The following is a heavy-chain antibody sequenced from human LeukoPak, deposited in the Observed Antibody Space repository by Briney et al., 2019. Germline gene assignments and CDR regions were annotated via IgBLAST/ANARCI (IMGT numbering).Heavy chain of an antibody. CDR2: IYHSGST. CDR3: ARGGDCGGDCYPRYYYYYYYMDV. Sequence: SETLSLTCTVSGYSISSGYYWGWIRQPPGKGLEWIGSIYHSGSTYYNPSLKSRVTISVDTSKNQFSLKLSSVTAADTAVYYCARGGDCGGDCYPRYYYYYYYMDVWGKGTTVTISS. CDR1: GYSISSGYY. D-gene: IGHD2-21*02. V-gene: IGHV4-38-2*02. J-gene: IGHJ6*03.